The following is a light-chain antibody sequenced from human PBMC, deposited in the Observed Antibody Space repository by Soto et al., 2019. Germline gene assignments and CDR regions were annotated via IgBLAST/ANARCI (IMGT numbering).Light chain of an antibody. V-gene: IGKV3-15*01. CDR2: GAS. CDR3: QHYNNWPPGAT. J-gene: IGKJ2*01. CDR1: QTISTN. Sequence: DIVMTQSPATLSVSPGQGATLSCRASQTISTNLAWYQQRPGQAPRLLIYGASTRATGIPARFSGSGSGTEFTLTLSSLQSDDFAVYYCQHYNNWPPGATFGQGTKLQIK.